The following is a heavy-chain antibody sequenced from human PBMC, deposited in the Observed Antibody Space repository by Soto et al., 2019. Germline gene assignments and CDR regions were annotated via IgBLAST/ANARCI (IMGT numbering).Heavy chain of an antibody. CDR1: GYTFTGYY. D-gene: IGHD2-15*01. CDR2: INPNSGGT. Sequence: ASVKVSCKAPGYTFTGYYMHWVRQAPGQGLEWMGWINPNSGGTNYAQKFQGWVTMTRDTSISTAYMELSRLRSDDTAVYYCARSLAAPNNWLDPWGQGTLVTVSS. CDR3: ARSLAAPNNWLDP. V-gene: IGHV1-2*04. J-gene: IGHJ5*02.